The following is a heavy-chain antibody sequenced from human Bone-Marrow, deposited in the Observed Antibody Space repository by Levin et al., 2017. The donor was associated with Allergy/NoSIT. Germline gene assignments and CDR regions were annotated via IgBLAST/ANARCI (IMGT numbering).Heavy chain of an antibody. D-gene: IGHD3-3*01. Sequence: LRLSCTVSGGSISSGDYYWSWIRQPPGKGLEWIGYIYYSGSTYYNPSLKSRVTISVDTSKNQFSLKLSSVTAADTAVYYCAREVDYDFWSGYPNNWFDPWGQGTLVTVSS. CDR1: GGSISSGDYY. CDR2: IYYSGST. V-gene: IGHV4-30-4*01. J-gene: IGHJ5*02. CDR3: AREVDYDFWSGYPNNWFDP.